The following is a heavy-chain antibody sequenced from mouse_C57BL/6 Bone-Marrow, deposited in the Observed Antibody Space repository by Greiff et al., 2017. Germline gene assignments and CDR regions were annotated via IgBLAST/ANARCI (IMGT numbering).Heavy chain of an antibody. Sequence: DVQLVESVAELVRPGASVKLSCTASGFNIKNTYMHWVKQRPEQGLEWIGRIDPANGNTKYAPKFKGKATLTVDTSSSTAYMQLSSLTSEDSAVYYCAREDYYYGSGAWFAYWGQGTLVTVSA. V-gene: IGHV14-3*01. CDR3: AREDYYYGSGAWFAY. CDR2: IDPANGNT. D-gene: IGHD1-1*01. J-gene: IGHJ3*01. CDR1: GFNIKNTY.